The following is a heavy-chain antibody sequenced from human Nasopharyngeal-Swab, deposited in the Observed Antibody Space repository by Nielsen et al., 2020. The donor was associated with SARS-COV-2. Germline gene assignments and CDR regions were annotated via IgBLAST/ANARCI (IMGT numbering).Heavy chain of an antibody. V-gene: IGHV1-3*01. CDR3: ALFSSSWTALYFDY. CDR1: GYTFTSCS. J-gene: IGHJ4*02. D-gene: IGHD6-13*01. Sequence: ASVKVSCKASGYTFTSCSMHWVRQAPGQRLEWMGWISAGNGNTKYSQKFQGRVTITRDTSASTAYMELSSLRSEDMAVYYCALFSSSWTALYFDYWGQGTLVTVSS. CDR2: ISAGNGNT.